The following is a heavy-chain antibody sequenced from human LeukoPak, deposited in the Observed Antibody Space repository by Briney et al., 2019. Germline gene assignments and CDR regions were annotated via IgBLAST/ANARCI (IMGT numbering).Heavy chain of an antibody. V-gene: IGHV3-33*01. D-gene: IGHD3-10*01. CDR3: ASDYYGSGSYYYMDV. CDR1: GFTFSSYG. Sequence: GGSLRLSCAASGFTFSSYGMHWVRQAPGKGLEWVAVIWYDGSNKYYADSVKGRFTISRDNSKNTLYLQMNSLKAEATAVYYCASDYYGSGSYYYMDVWGKGTTVTVSS. CDR2: IWYDGSNK. J-gene: IGHJ6*03.